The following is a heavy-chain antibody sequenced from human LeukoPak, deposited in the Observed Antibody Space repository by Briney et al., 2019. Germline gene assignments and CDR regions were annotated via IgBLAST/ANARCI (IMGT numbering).Heavy chain of an antibody. V-gene: IGHV4-34*01. D-gene: IGHD6-6*01. CDR1: GGSFSGYY. J-gene: IGHJ6*02. CDR2: INHSGST. CDR3: ASPSGYGMDV. Sequence: SETLSLTCAVYGGSFSGYYWSWVRQPPGKGLEWIGEINHSGSTNYNPSLKSRVTISVDTSKNQFSLRLSSVTAADTAVYYCASPSGYGMDVWGQGTTVTVSS.